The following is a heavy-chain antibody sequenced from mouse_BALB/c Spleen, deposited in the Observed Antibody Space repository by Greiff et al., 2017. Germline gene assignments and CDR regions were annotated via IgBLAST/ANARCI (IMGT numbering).Heavy chain of an antibody. J-gene: IGHJ4*01. Sequence: EVLLVESGGGLVQPGGSLKLSCAASGFTFSSYTMSWVRQTPEKRLEWVAYISNGGGSTYYPDTVKGRFTISRDNAKNTLYLQMSSLKSEDTAMYYCARHAGSYYAMDYWGQGTSGTVSS. D-gene: IGHD4-1*01. CDR1: GFTFSSYT. V-gene: IGHV5-12-2*01. CDR2: ISNGGGST. CDR3: ARHAGSYYAMDY.